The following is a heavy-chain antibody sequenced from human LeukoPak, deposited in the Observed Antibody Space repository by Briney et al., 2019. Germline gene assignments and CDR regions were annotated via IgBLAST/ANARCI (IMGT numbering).Heavy chain of an antibody. CDR1: GYTFTSYG. CDR3: ARDSSGWSSLDY. D-gene: IGHD6-19*01. J-gene: IGHJ4*02. V-gene: IGHV1-18*04. CDR2: ISAYNGNT. Sequence: ASVKVSCKASGYTFTSYGISWVRQAPGQGLEWMGWISAYNGNTNYAQKLQGRVTMTTDTTTSTAYMELRSLRSDDTAVYYCARDSSGWSSLDYWGQGTLVTVSS.